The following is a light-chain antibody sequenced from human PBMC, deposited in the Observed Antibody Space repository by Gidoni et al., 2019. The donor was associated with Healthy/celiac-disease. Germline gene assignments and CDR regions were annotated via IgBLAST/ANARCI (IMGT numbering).Light chain of an antibody. V-gene: IGKV3-11*01. CDR1: QSVSSY. Sequence: EIVLTQSPATLSLSPGERATLSCRASQSVSSYLAWYQPKPGQAPRLLIYDASNRATGIPARFSGSGSGTDFTLTISSLGPEDFAVYYCQQRSNWPPTFGGGTKVEIK. CDR3: QQRSNWPPT. J-gene: IGKJ4*01. CDR2: DAS.